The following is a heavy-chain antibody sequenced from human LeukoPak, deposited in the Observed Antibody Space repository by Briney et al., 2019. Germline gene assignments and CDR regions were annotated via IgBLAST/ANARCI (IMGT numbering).Heavy chain of an antibody. CDR1: GGTFSSYA. CDR3: ARSGTGDERIGVDH. CDR2: IIPIFGTA. D-gene: IGHD3-10*01. V-gene: IGHV1-69*13. J-gene: IGHJ4*02. Sequence: GASVKVSCKASGGTFSSYAISWVRQAPGQGLEWMGGIIPIFGTANYAQKFQGRVTITADESTSTAYMELSSLTSEDTAVYYCARSGTGDERIGVDHWGQGTLVTVSS.